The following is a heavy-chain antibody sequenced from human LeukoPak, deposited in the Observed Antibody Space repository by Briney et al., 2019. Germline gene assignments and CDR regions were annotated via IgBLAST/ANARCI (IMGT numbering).Heavy chain of an antibody. Sequence: GGSLRLSCAASGFTFSSYSMNWVRRAPGKGLEWVSSISSSSSYIYYADSVKGRFTISRDNAKNSLYLQMNSLRAEDTAVYYCARVAVAGTNWFDPWGQGTLVTVSS. CDR3: ARVAVAGTNWFDP. D-gene: IGHD6-19*01. CDR1: GFTFSSYS. CDR2: ISSSSSYI. V-gene: IGHV3-21*01. J-gene: IGHJ5*02.